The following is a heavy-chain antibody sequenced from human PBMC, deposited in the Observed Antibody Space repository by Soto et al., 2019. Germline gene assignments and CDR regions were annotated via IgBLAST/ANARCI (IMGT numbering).Heavy chain of an antibody. J-gene: IGHJ4*02. Sequence: HPGGSLRLSCAASGFTFSSFWMTWVRQAPGKGLEWVANIKQDGSEKYYVDSVKGRFTISRDNARNPLFLEMKGLRSEDTAVYSCVRDRSGSYLEGFDYWGQGTLVTVSS. V-gene: IGHV3-7*01. CDR1: GFTFSSFW. CDR2: IKQDGSEK. D-gene: IGHD1-26*01. CDR3: VRDRSGSYLEGFDY.